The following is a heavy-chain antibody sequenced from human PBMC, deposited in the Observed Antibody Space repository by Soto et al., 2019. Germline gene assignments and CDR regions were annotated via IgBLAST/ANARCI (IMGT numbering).Heavy chain of an antibody. CDR1: GFTFSSYS. J-gene: IGHJ6*02. CDR2: ISSSSSTI. D-gene: IGHD2-8*01. CDR3: ARVGYCTNGVCYNYYGMDV. Sequence: GGSLRLSCAASGFTFSSYSMNWVRQAPGKGLEWVSYISSSSSTIYYADSVKGRFTISRDNAKNSLCLQMNSLRDEDTAVYYCARVGYCTNGVCYNYYGMDVWGQGTTVTVSS. V-gene: IGHV3-48*02.